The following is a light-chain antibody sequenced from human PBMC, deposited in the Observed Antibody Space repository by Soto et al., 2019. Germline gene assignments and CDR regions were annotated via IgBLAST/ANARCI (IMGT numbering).Light chain of an antibody. Sequence: EIVMTQSPGTLSVSPGERATLSCRASQNVFSNVAWYQQRPGQPPRLLISGASTRATGVSARFSASGSGTDFTLTITSLQSEDFATYHCQQTYSDISFGGGTKVE. CDR1: QNVFSN. V-gene: IGKV3-15*01. J-gene: IGKJ4*01. CDR2: GAS. CDR3: QQTYSDIS.